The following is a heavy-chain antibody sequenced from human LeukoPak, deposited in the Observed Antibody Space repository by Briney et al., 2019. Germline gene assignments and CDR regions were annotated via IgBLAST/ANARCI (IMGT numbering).Heavy chain of an antibody. CDR3: ARQGGGAAISNLYNWFDP. Sequence: SETLSLTCTVSGGSISSSSYYWGWIRQPPGKGLEWIGSIYYSGSTYYNPSLKSRVTISVDTSKNQFSLKLSSVTAADTAVYYCARQGGGAAISNLYNWFDPWGQGTLVTVSS. CDR2: IYYSGST. D-gene: IGHD2-2*01. CDR1: GGSISSSSYY. V-gene: IGHV4-39*01. J-gene: IGHJ5*02.